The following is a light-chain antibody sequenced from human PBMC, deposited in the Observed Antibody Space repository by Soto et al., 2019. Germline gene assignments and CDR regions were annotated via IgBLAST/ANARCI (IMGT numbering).Light chain of an antibody. CDR1: QDISNS. J-gene: IGKJ4*01. CDR2: LAS. CDR3: LQYEELPLT. Sequence: DIQMTQSPSSLSASVGDRVTITCQASQDISNSLNWLQQKPGKAPKLLIYLASNLETGVPSRFTGGGSGTLFSFTISSLQPEDIATYYCLQYEELPLTFGGGTKVEIK. V-gene: IGKV1-33*01.